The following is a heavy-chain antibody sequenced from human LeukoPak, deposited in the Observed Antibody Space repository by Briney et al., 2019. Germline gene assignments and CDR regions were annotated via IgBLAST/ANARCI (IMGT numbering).Heavy chain of an antibody. V-gene: IGHV1-18*01. J-gene: IGHJ4*02. CDR2: ISGYNGNT. CDR1: GYTFTSYG. Sequence: ASVKVSCKASGYTFTSYGISWVRQAPGQALEWMGWISGYNGNTNYAQKLQGRVTMTTDTSTSTAYMELRSLRSDDTAVYYCARDFHSSGYYHYFHYWGQGTLVTVSS. D-gene: IGHD3-22*01. CDR3: ARDFHSSGYYHYFHY.